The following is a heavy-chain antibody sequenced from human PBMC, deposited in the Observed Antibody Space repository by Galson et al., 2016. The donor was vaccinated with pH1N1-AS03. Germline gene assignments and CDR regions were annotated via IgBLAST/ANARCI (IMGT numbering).Heavy chain of an antibody. CDR2: ISAYSGNT. J-gene: IGHJ4*02. D-gene: IGHD4-23*01. Sequence: SVKVSCKASGYTFTNFGVIWVRQAPGQGLEWVGWISAYSGNTNYAQSLQGRVSMTTDPSTNTVYMELTRLTSDDTAIYYCARDRRSDLGNNSVAGVQFGRYWGQGTLVTVSS. CDR3: ARDRRSDLGNNSVAGVQFGRY. V-gene: IGHV1-18*01. CDR1: GYTFTNFG.